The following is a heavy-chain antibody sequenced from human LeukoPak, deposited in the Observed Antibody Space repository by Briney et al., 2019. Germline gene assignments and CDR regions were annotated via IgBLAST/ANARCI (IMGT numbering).Heavy chain of an antibody. V-gene: IGHV3-23*01. CDR1: GFTFSIYA. D-gene: IGHD6-19*01. Sequence: GGSLRLSCAASGFTFSIYAMSWVRQAPGKGLEWVSAISGSGGSTYYADSVKGRFTISRDNSKNTLYLQMNSLRAEDTAVYYCAKDSSGWYGFFDYWGQGTLVTVSS. J-gene: IGHJ4*02. CDR3: AKDSSGWYGFFDY. CDR2: ISGSGGST.